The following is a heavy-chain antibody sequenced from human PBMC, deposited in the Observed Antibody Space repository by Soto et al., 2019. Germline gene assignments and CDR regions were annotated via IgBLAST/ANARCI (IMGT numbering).Heavy chain of an antibody. Sequence: LRLSCAASGFTFSSYWMSWVRQAPGKGLEWVANIKQDGSEKYYVDSVKGRFTISRDNAKNSLYLQMNSLRAEDTAVYYCARSRYSSSSPFAYWGQGTLVTVSS. CDR1: GFTFSSYW. CDR2: IKQDGSEK. CDR3: ARSRYSSSSPFAY. D-gene: IGHD6-13*01. V-gene: IGHV3-7*01. J-gene: IGHJ4*02.